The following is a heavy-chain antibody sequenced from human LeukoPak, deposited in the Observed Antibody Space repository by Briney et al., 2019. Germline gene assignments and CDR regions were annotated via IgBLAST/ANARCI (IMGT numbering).Heavy chain of an antibody. CDR1: GGSTSSRAYC. CDR2: IYYTGST. D-gene: IGHD1-26*01. V-gene: IGHV4-39*01. CDR3: ARQVFKSWELLGGAFDI. Sequence: SSETLSLTCTVSGGSTSSRAYCWGWIRQPPGKGLEWIGSIYYTGSTYYNSSLKSRVTISVDTPKNQFSLNLSSVTAADTAVYYCARQVFKSWELLGGAFDIWGQGTMVTVYS. J-gene: IGHJ3*02.